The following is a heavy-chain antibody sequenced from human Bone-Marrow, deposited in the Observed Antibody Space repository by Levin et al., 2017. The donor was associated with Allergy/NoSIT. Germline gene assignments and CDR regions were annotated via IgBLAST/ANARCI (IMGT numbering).Heavy chain of an antibody. Sequence: TTSETLSLTCTVSGGSINSGGYYWRWIRQRPGKGLEWIGYIYYTGTANYNPSLKSRVVILADTSKNQFSLKLSSVTVADTAVYFCARWYSSGWHGGLKDFDIWGQGKMVTVSS. CDR1: GGSINSGGYY. CDR2: IYYTGTA. D-gene: IGHD6-25*01. J-gene: IGHJ3*02. V-gene: IGHV4-31*03. CDR3: ARWYSSGWHGGLKDFDI.